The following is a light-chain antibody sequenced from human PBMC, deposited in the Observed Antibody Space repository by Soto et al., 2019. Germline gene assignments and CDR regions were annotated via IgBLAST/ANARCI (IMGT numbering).Light chain of an antibody. J-gene: IGLJ2*01. Sequence: QSVQTQPASVSGSPGQSITISCTGTSSDIGGYIYVSWYQHHPGKAPKLLIYDVSNRPSGVSNRFSGSKSGNTASLTISGLQVEDEADYFCSTYTSSRTRFGGGTQLTVL. CDR2: DVS. CDR3: STYTSSRTR. CDR1: SSDIGGYIY. V-gene: IGLV2-14*03.